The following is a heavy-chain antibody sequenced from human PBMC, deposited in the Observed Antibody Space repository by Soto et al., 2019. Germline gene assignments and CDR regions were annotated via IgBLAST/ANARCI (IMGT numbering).Heavy chain of an antibody. Sequence: SETLSLTCSVSGISVNTNGYYWGWVRQPPGKGLDWIGNIYYSGSTFYNPSLRGRVTISVDTSKNQFSLKVNSVTAADTAVYYCAGFVVPASRNTDFDYWGQGTLVTVSS. V-gene: IGHV4-39*01. J-gene: IGHJ4*02. CDR1: GISVNTNGYY. D-gene: IGHD2-15*01. CDR2: IYYSGST. CDR3: AGFVVPASRNTDFDY.